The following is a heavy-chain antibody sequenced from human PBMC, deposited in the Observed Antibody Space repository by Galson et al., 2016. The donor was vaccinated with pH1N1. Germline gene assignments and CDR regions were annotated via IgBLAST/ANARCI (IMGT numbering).Heavy chain of an antibody. CDR1: GDSVSSNSAA. CDR2: TYYRSKWYN. Sequence: CAISGDSVSSNSAAWNWIRQSPSRGLEWLGRTYYRSKWYNDYAVSVKSRMTINPDTSKNQFSLQLNSVTPEDTAVYYCARDGIAAAGIRRDQYYFDYWGQGSL. D-gene: IGHD6-13*01. J-gene: IGHJ4*02. V-gene: IGHV6-1*01. CDR3: ARDGIAAAGIRRDQYYFDY.